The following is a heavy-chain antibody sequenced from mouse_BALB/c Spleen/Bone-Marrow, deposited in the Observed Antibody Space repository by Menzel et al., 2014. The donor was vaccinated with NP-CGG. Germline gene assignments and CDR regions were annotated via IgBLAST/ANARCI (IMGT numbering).Heavy chain of an antibody. CDR2: IRNKANGYTT. CDR1: GFTFTDYY. CDR3: ARDENVGIYWYFDV. J-gene: IGHJ1*01. V-gene: IGHV7-3*02. Sequence: EVMLVESGGGLVQPGGSLRLSCAASGFTFTDYYMSWVRQPPGKALEWLGFIRNKANGYTTYYSASVKGRFTISRDNSQSILYHQMNTLRAEDSATYYCARDENVGIYWYFDVWGAGTTLTVSS.